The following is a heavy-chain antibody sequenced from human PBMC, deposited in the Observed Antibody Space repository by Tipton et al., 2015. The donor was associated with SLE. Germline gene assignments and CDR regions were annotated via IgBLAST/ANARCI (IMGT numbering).Heavy chain of an antibody. CDR2: IYTSGST. J-gene: IGHJ4*02. V-gene: IGHV4-4*09. Sequence: TLSLTCAVYGGSFSGYYWSWIRQPPGKGLEWIGYIYTSGSTNYNPSLKSRVTISVDTSKNQFSLKLSSVTAADTAVYYCARHTHDYSNSYYFDYWGQGTLVTVSS. CDR3: ARHTHDYSNSYYFDY. CDR1: GGSFSGYY. D-gene: IGHD4-11*01.